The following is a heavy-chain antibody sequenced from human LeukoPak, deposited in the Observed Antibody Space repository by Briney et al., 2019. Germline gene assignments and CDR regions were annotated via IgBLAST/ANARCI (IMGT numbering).Heavy chain of an antibody. Sequence: SQTLSLTCAVSGGSISSGGYSWSWTRQPPGKGLEWIGYIYHSGSTYYNPSLKSRVTISVDRSKNQFSLKLSSVTAADTAVYYCASFTDGAALFDYWGQGTLVTVSS. V-gene: IGHV4-30-2*01. J-gene: IGHJ4*02. D-gene: IGHD1-26*01. CDR2: IYHSGST. CDR3: ASFTDGAALFDY. CDR1: GGSISSGGYS.